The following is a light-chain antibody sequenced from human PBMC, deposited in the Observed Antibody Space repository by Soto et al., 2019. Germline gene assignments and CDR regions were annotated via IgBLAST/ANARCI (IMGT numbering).Light chain of an antibody. CDR2: GAS. J-gene: IGKJ1*01. V-gene: IGKV3-20*01. CDR3: QQYGSSLCT. CDR1: QSVSSSR. Sequence: EIVLTQSPGTLSLSPGERATLSCRASQSVSSSRLAWYRQKPGQAPRLLIYGASSRATGIPDRFSGSGSGTDFTLTISILEHEDFAVYYCQQYGSSLCTFGQGTKVEIK.